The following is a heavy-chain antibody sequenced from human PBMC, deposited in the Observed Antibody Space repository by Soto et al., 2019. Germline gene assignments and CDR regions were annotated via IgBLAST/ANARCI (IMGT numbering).Heavy chain of an antibody. J-gene: IGHJ4*02. CDR2: ISSGGTYF. V-gene: IGHV3-21*01. Sequence: EVQLVESGGGLVKSGGSLTLSCAASGFTFSISTMIWVRQAPGKRLEWVSSISSGGTYFYYADSGKGRFAISSDNPKHSLFLQMNSLRVEATADYYCARGDGTGLHSSGWSPRFWSQGTLVTVSS. CDR3: ARGDGTGLHSSGWSPRF. CDR1: GFTFSIST. D-gene: IGHD6-13*01.